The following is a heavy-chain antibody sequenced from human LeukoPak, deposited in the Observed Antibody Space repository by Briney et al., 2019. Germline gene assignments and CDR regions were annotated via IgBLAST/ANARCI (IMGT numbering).Heavy chain of an antibody. V-gene: IGHV4-4*07. D-gene: IGHD3-22*01. Sequence: PSGTLSLTCTVSGASISPYYWNWIRQPAGKGLEWIGRLYPSGSTDYNPSLKSRVTMSVDTSKNQFSLKLSSVTAADTAVYYCARARSYYYDDSGYSPYYFDYWGQGTLVTVSS. CDR3: ARARSYYYDDSGYSPYYFDY. J-gene: IGHJ4*02. CDR2: LYPSGST. CDR1: GASISPYY.